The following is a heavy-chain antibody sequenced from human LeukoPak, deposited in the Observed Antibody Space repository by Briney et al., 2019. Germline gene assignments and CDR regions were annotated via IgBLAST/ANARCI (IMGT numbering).Heavy chain of an antibody. CDR2: ISGSGGST. CDR3: AKDYYDSSGSWFDP. CDR1: GFTFSSYA. D-gene: IGHD3-22*01. J-gene: IGHJ5*02. V-gene: IGHV3-23*01. Sequence: PRGSLRLSCAASGFTFSSYAMSWVRQAPGKGLEWVSAISGSGGSTYYADSVKGRFTISRDNSKNTLYLQMNSLRAEDTAVYYCAKDYYDSSGSWFDPWGQGTLVTVSS.